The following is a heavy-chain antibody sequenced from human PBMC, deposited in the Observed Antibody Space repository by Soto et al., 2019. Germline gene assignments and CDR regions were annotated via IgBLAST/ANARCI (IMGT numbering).Heavy chain of an antibody. D-gene: IGHD2-15*01. J-gene: IGHJ5*01. Sequence: EVQLLESGGGLVQPGGSLRLSCAASGFTFTTYAMSWVRQAPGKGLQWVSGISGSGGSTFYADSVKGRFTISRDNSKNTVYLQGKGVGGGDGAVYYCAKAGGGGWDCGGGGCSADSWGQGTLVTVSS. V-gene: IGHV3-23*01. CDR1: GFTFTTYA. CDR2: ISGSGGST. CDR3: AKAGGGGWDCGGGGCSADS.